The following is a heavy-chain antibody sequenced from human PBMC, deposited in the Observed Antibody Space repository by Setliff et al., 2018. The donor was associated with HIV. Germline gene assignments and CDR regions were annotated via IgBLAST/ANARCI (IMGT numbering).Heavy chain of an antibody. CDR1: GGSFSGFY. Sequence: ASETLSLTCAVYGGSFSGFYWNWIRQPPGKGLEWIGEINHSGSTNYNPSLKSRVTISVDTSKNQFSLRLSSVTAADTAMYFCARRPGGITRARLDNWGQGTLVTVSS. J-gene: IGHJ4*02. CDR2: INHSGST. D-gene: IGHD3-16*01. CDR3: ARRPGGITRARLDN. V-gene: IGHV4-34*01.